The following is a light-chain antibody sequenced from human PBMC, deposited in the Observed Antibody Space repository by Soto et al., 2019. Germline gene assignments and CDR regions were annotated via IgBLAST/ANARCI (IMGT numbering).Light chain of an antibody. J-gene: IGKJ2*01. CDR1: QGIRND. Sequence: IQTTQSPSSLSASVGDRVTITCRASQGIRNDLAWYQQKPGKAPKRLIYAATTLQGGVPSRFSGSGSGTEFTLTISSLQPEDFASYYCLQYNTYPYTFGQGTKLEIK. CDR3: LQYNTYPYT. CDR2: AAT. V-gene: IGKV1-17*01.